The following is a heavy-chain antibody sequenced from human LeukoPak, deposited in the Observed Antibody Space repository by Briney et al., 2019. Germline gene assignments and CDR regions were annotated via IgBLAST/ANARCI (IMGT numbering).Heavy chain of an antibody. D-gene: IGHD4-23*01. V-gene: IGHV3-43*02. CDR2: ISGDGFTT. J-gene: IGHJ4*02. Sequence: GGSLRLSCAASGFTFDRFAMHWVRQAPGKGLKWVSLISGDGFTTYYVDSVKGRFTMSRDNSKNSLYLQMKSLRTEDTALYYCGRDHVYGGADYWGQGTLVTVSS. CDR3: GRDHVYGGADY. CDR1: GFTFDRFA.